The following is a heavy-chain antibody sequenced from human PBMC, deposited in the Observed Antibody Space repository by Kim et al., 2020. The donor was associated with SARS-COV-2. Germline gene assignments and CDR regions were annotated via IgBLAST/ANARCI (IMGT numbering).Heavy chain of an antibody. CDR3: ARGIAYCSGGSCWPGDY. CDR1: GFTFSSYW. D-gene: IGHD2-15*01. V-gene: IGHV3-74*01. CDR2: INSDGRNT. J-gene: IGHJ4*02. Sequence: GGSLRLSCAASGFTFSSYWMHWVRQAPGKGLVWVSRINSDGRNTNYADSVKGRFTISRDNAKNTLYLQMNSLRAEDTAVYYCARGIAYCSGGSCWPGDYWGQGTLVTVSS.